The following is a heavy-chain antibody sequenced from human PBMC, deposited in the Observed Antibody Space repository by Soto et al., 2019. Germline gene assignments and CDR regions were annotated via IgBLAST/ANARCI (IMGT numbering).Heavy chain of an antibody. Sequence: SETLSLTCNMSGDSYSISTYSWSWIRQPPGKALQWIGFIYQSGVTSYNPSLASRVSISLDRSNNQCSLKLKSVTAADTAVYFCAGTPYNSGLRFDPWGPGTLVTVSS. CDR2: IYQSGVT. D-gene: IGHD6-19*01. CDR3: AGTPYNSGLRFDP. CDR1: GDSYSISTYS. J-gene: IGHJ5*02. V-gene: IGHV4-30-2*01.